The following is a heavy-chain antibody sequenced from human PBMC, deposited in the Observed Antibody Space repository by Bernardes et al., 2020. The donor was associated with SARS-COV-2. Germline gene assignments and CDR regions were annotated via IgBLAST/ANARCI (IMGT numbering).Heavy chain of an antibody. V-gene: IGHV1-2*02. J-gene: IGHJ4*02. CDR1: GYTFSAYY. CDR2: ISPKSGAT. Sequence: ASVKVSCTASGYTFSAYYTHWLRQAPGQGLEWMGWISPKSGATNHAQKFQGRVTMTRDTSISTDYMELSRLRSDDTAVYYCARTFYYDRGGDSVFDLWGQGTPVTVSS. D-gene: IGHD2-21*01. CDR3: ARTFYYDRGGDSVFDL.